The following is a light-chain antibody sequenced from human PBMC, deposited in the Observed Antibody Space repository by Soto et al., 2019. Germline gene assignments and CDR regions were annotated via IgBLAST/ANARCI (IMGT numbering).Light chain of an antibody. CDR3: LSHSGSSNV. V-gene: IGLV2-8*01. CDR1: SSDVGASDY. Sequence: QSALTQPPSASGSPGQSVAISCTGTSSDVGASDYVSWYQQHSGKAPKLLLYEVNKRPSGVPDRFSGSKSGNTASLTVSALQAYDEADYYCLSHSGSSNVLVTGTKLTVL. CDR2: EVN. J-gene: IGLJ1*01.